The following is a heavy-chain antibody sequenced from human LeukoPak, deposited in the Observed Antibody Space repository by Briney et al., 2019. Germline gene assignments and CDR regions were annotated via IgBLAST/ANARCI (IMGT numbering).Heavy chain of an antibody. Sequence: SVKVSCXASGYTFTSYGISWVRQAPGQGLEWMGGIIPIFGTANYAQKFQGRVTITADESTSTAYMELSSLRSEDTAVYYCAKDFISGWYRDLGYWGQGTLVTFSS. CDR1: GYTFTSYG. D-gene: IGHD6-19*01. V-gene: IGHV1-69*13. J-gene: IGHJ4*02. CDR3: AKDFISGWYRDLGY. CDR2: IIPIFGTA.